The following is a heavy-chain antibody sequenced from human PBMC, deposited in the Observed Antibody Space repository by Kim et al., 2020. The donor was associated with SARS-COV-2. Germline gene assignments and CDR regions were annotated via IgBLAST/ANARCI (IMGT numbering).Heavy chain of an antibody. J-gene: IGHJ4*02. D-gene: IGHD2-8*02. CDR2: NP. CDR3: ARDSSGYFDS. Sequence: NPTYAQGFTVRFVFALDTSVSTAYLQISSLKAEDTAVYFCARDSSGYFDSWGQGTLVTVSS. V-gene: IGHV7-4-1*02.